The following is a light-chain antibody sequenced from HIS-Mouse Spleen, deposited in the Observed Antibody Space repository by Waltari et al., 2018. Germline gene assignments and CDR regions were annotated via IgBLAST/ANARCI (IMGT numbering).Light chain of an antibody. Sequence: SYVLTQPPSVSVAPGKTARITCGGNKLGSNSVHWYQQKPGQAPVLVVYDDSDRPSGIPERFSGSTSGNTATLTISRVEAGDEADYYCQVWDSSSDHVVFGGGTKLTVL. CDR1: KLGSNS. CDR2: DDS. CDR3: QVWDSSSDHVV. J-gene: IGLJ2*01. V-gene: IGLV3-21*03.